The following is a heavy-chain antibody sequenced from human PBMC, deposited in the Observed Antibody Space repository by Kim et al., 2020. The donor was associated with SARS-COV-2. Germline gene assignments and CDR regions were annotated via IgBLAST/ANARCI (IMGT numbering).Heavy chain of an antibody. CDR3: ARSRRAYEDMDV. J-gene: IGHJ6*03. V-gene: IGHV3-49*02. Sequence: EYAPSVKDIFTVSRDDSNSVADLQLNSLRSKDTAVYYCARSRRAYEDMDVWGKGTTVTVSS. D-gene: IGHD3-16*01.